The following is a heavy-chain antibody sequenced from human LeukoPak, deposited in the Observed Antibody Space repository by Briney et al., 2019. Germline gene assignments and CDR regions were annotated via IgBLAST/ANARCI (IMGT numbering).Heavy chain of an antibody. Sequence: ASVKVSCKASGYTFTGYYMHWVRQAPGQGLEWMGWINPNSGGTNYAQKFQGRVTMTRDTSISTAYMELSRLRSDDTAVYYCARVRGYCSGGSCSYYYGMDVWGQGTTVTVSS. CDR2: INPNSGGT. J-gene: IGHJ6*02. D-gene: IGHD2-15*01. CDR3: ARVRGYCSGGSCSYYYGMDV. V-gene: IGHV1-2*02. CDR1: GYTFTGYY.